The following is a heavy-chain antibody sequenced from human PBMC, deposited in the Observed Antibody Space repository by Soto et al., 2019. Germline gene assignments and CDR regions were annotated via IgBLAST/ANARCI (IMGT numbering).Heavy chain of an antibody. D-gene: IGHD6-13*01. J-gene: IGHJ6*02. Sequence: SETLSLTCSVSGDPVVRGTHYWSWVRQAPGSGLEWSGYIFDAATTNYNPSFESRVSISLDTAKNQVSLKLTSVTAAVSAIYYCARDRRGRADGFIYYYAMDVWGQGTSVTVSS. CDR1: GDPVVRGTHY. CDR3: ARDRRGRADGFIYYYAMDV. V-gene: IGHV4-61*01. CDR2: IFDAATT.